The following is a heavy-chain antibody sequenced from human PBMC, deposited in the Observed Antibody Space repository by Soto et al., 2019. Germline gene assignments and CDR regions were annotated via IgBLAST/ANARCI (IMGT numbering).Heavy chain of an antibody. Sequence: GGSLRLSCAASGFTFSNYGMHWVRQAPGKGLEWVAVIWYDGNNKYYADSVKGRFTISRGNSNNTLYVQMTSLRAEDTAVYYCARGLHSLFDYWGQGTLVTVSS. J-gene: IGHJ4*02. CDR3: ARGLHSLFDY. D-gene: IGHD2-21*01. CDR2: IWYDGNNK. V-gene: IGHV3-33*01. CDR1: GFTFSNYG.